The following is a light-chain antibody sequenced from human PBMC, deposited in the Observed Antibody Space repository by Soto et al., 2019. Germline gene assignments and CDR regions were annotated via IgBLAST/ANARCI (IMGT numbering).Light chain of an antibody. Sequence: QSVLTQPPSASGTPGQRVTISCSGSSSNIGSYYVYWYQQLTGTAPKLLIYRNNQRPSGVPDRFSGSKSGTSASLAISGLRSEDEADYYCAAWDDSLSGLVVFGGGTKLTVL. V-gene: IGLV1-47*01. CDR2: RNN. CDR3: AAWDDSLSGLVV. CDR1: SSNIGSYY. J-gene: IGLJ2*01.